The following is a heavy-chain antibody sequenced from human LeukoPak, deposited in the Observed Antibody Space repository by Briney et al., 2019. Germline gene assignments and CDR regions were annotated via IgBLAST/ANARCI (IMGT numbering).Heavy chain of an antibody. J-gene: IGHJ6*02. D-gene: IGHD6-19*01. Sequence: SVKVSCKASGFTFTSSAMQWVRQARGQRLEWIGWIVVSSGNTNYAQKFQERVTITRDMSTSTAYMELSSLRSEDTAVYYCAAVGAVAGTLTYYYYGMDVWGQGTTVTVSS. CDR2: IVVSSGNT. V-gene: IGHV1-58*02. CDR1: GFTFTSSA. CDR3: AAVGAVAGTLTYYYYGMDV.